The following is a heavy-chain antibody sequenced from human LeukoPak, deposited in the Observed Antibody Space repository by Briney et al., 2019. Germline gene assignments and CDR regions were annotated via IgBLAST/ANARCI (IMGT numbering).Heavy chain of an antibody. D-gene: IGHD3-3*01. CDR2: IYSSGST. J-gene: IGHJ3*02. CDR1: GGFISSYY. V-gene: IGHV4-59*12. CDR3: ARSDLGSSAI. Sequence: SETLSLTCTVSGGFISSYYWSWIRLPPGKGLEWIGYIYSSGSTNYNPSLKSRVTISVDTSKNQFSLKLSSVTAADTAVYYCARSDLGSSAIWGQGTMVTVSS.